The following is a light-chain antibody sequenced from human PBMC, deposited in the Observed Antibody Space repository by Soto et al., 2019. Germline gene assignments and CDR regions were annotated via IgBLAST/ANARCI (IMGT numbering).Light chain of an antibody. CDR3: QQRSNWPWT. CDR1: QSVSYY. V-gene: IGKV3-11*01. Sequence: ETVLTQSPGTLSSSPGERATLSCRASQSVSYYLAWYQQKPGQAPRLLIFDASNRATGTPARFSGSGSGTDSTLTISSLEPEDFAVYYCQQRSNWPWTFGQGTKVDIK. CDR2: DAS. J-gene: IGKJ1*01.